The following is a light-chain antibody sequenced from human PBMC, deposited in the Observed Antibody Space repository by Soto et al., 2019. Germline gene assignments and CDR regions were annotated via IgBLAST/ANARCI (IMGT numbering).Light chain of an antibody. CDR3: QQYDNAPQT. CDR2: RIS. V-gene: IGKV3-20*01. Sequence: EIVLTQSPGTLSLSPGERATLSCRASQSVGRNYLAWYQQKPGQAPRLLIHRISTRATGIPDRFSGSGFATDFTLTISRLEPEDFAVYYCQQYDNAPQTLGQGTKVDIK. CDR1: QSVGRNY. J-gene: IGKJ1*01.